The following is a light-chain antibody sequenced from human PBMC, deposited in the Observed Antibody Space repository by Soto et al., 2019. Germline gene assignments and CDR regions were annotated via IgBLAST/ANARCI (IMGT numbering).Light chain of an antibody. CDR2: DAS. CDR1: QSVSSY. Sequence: EIVLTQSPATLSLSPGERATLSCRASQSVSSYLALYQQKPGQAPRLLIYDASNRATGIPARFSGSGSGTDFTLTISSLEPEDFALYYCQQRSNWITFGQGTRLEIK. V-gene: IGKV3-11*01. CDR3: QQRSNWIT. J-gene: IGKJ5*01.